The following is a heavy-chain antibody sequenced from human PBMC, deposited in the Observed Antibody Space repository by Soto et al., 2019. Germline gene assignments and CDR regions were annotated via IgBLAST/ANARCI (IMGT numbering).Heavy chain of an antibody. J-gene: IGHJ4*02. Sequence: GGSLRLSCAASGFTFSSYAMHWVRQAPGKGLEWVAVISYDGSNKYYADSVKGRFTISRDNSKNTLYLQMNSLRAEDTAVYYCARDPKQAAANYFDYWGQGTLVTVSS. D-gene: IGHD2-2*01. CDR1: GFTFSSYA. CDR2: ISYDGSNK. V-gene: IGHV3-30-3*01. CDR3: ARDPKQAAANYFDY.